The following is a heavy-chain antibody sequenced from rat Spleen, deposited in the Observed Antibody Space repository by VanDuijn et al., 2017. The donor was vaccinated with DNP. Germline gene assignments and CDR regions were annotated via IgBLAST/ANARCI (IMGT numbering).Heavy chain of an antibody. CDR1: GFSLTSYG. V-gene: IGHV2S12*01. D-gene: IGHD1-9*01. Sequence: QVQLKESGPGLVQPSQTLSLTCTVSGFSLTSYGVSWVRQPPGKGLEWIAAISSGGSTYYNSALKSRLSISRDTSKSQVFLKMNSLQTEDTAIYFCTRDILDWGQGTSVTVSS. CDR2: ISSGGST. CDR3: TRDILD. J-gene: IGHJ4*01.